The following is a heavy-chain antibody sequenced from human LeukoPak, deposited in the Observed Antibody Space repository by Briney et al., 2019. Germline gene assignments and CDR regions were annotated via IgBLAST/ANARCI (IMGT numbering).Heavy chain of an antibody. CDR1: GFTFSSYA. J-gene: IGHJ6*02. V-gene: IGHV3-23*01. CDR3: AKDSYDSSGYYYYYGMDV. Sequence: HPGGSLRLSCAASGFTFSSYAMSWVRQAPGKGLEWVSAISGSGGSTYYADSVKGRFTISRDNSKNTLYLQMNSLRAEDTAVYYCAKDSYDSSGYYYYYGMDVWGQGTTVTVSS. CDR2: ISGSGGST. D-gene: IGHD3-22*01.